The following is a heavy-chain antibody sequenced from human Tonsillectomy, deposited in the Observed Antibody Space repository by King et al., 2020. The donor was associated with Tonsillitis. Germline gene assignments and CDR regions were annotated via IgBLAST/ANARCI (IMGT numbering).Heavy chain of an antibody. CDR2: VYFSGIT. D-gene: IGHD2-15*01. CDR1: GDSISSTSYY. J-gene: IGHJ4*02. CDR3: ASCSGGSCPLGY. V-gene: IGHV4-39*01. Sequence: QLQESGPGLVKPSETLSLTCTVSGDSISSTSYYWVWIRQPPGKGLEWIGGVYFSGITFYNPSLKSRVTISVDTPKNQFSLRLNSVTAADTAVYYCASCSGGSCPLGYWGQGTLVTVSS.